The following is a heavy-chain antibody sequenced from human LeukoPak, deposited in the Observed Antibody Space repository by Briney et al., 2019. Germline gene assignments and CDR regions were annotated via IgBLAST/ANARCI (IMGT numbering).Heavy chain of an antibody. CDR2: ISWDGGST. D-gene: IGHD5-24*01. Sequence: GGSLRLSCAASGFTFDDYAMHWVRQAPGKGLEWVSLISWDGGSTYYADSVKGRFTISRNNSKNSLYLQMNSLRAEDTALYYCAKDTRRDGYNYGGFDYWGQGTLVTVSS. J-gene: IGHJ4*02. CDR1: GFTFDDYA. V-gene: IGHV3-43D*03. CDR3: AKDTRRDGYNYGGFDY.